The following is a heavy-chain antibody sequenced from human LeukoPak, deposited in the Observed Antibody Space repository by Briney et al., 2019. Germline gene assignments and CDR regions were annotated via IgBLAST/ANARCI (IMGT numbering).Heavy chain of an antibody. CDR3: ARGFVDTAMGDAFDI. V-gene: IGHV4-4*07. D-gene: IGHD5-18*01. J-gene: IGHJ3*02. CDR1: GGSISSYY. Sequence: PSETLSLTCTVSGGSISSYYWSWIRQPAGKGLEWIGRIYTSGSTNYNPSLKSRVTMSVDTSKNQFSLKLSYVTAADTAVYYCARGFVDTAMGDAFDIWGQGTMVTVSS. CDR2: IYTSGST.